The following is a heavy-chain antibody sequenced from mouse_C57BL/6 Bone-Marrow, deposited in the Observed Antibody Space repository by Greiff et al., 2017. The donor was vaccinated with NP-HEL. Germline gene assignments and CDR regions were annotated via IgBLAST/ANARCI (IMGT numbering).Heavy chain of an antibody. J-gene: IGHJ4*01. CDR3: ARSSYDYDEVYYAMDY. D-gene: IGHD2-4*01. Sequence: EVKLVESGPGLAKPSQTLSLPCSVTGYSITSDYWNWIRKFPGNKLEYMGYISYSGSTYYNPSLKSRISITRDTSKNQYYLQLNSVTTEDTATYYCARSSYDYDEVYYAMDYWGQGTSVTVSS. CDR2: ISYSGST. V-gene: IGHV3-8*01. CDR1: GYSITSDY.